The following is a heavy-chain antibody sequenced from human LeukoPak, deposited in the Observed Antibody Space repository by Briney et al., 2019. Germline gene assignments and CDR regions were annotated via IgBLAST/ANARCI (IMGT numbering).Heavy chain of an antibody. V-gene: IGHV1-46*01. Sequence: ASVKVSCKASEYTFTGYYIHWVRQAPGQGLEWMGIINPSGGSTSYAQKFQGRVTMTRDMSTSTVYMELSSLRSEDTAVYYCARGGWELRRALDYRGQGTLVTVSS. CDR2: INPSGGST. J-gene: IGHJ4*02. CDR1: EYTFTGYY. CDR3: ARGGWELRRALDY. D-gene: IGHD1-26*01.